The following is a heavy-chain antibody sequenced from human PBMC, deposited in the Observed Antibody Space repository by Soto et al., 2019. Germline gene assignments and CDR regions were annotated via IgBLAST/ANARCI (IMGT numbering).Heavy chain of an antibody. CDR2: IYYSGST. D-gene: IGHD4-17*01. J-gene: IGHJ4*02. V-gene: IGHV4-31*01. CDR3: AGGRGTVSRVTTHLDY. CDR1: GGSISSGGYY. Sequence: QVQLQESGPGLVKPSQTLSLTCTVSGGSISSGGYYWSWIRQHPGKGLEWIGYIYYSGSTYYNPAVDCVLTISGDTSMNQFSQELSYVTAGETAVYYCAGGRGTVSRVTTHLDYWGQGTLVTVSS.